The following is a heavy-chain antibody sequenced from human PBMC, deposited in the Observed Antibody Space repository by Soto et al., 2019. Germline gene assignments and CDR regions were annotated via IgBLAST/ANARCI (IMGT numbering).Heavy chain of an antibody. D-gene: IGHD2-2*01. V-gene: IGHV4-39*01. CDR1: GGSISSSSYY. J-gene: IGHJ4*02. CDR2: ISYSGST. Sequence: SETLSLTCTVSGGSISSSSYYWGWIRQPPGKGLEWIGSISYSGSTYYNPSPKSRVTMSVDTSKNQFSLKLSSVTAADTAVYYCARLVVVVAASFYYFDYWGQGTLVTVSS. CDR3: ARLVVVVAASFYYFDY.